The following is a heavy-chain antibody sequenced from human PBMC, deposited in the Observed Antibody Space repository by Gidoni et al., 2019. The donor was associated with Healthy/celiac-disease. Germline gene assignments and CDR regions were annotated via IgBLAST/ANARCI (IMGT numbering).Heavy chain of an antibody. CDR1: GFTVSSNH. D-gene: IGHD3-16*02. CDR2: IYSGGRT. J-gene: IGHJ4*02. V-gene: IGHV3-53*01. CDR3: ARLGYYDYVWGSYRWGYFDY. Sequence: EVQLVESGGGLIQPGGSLRLSWAASGFTVSSNHLSWVRQAPGKGLEWFSVIYSGGRTYSADSVKGRFTISRDNSKNTLYLQMNSLRAEDTAVYYCARLGYYDYVWGSYRWGYFDYWGQGTLVTVSS.